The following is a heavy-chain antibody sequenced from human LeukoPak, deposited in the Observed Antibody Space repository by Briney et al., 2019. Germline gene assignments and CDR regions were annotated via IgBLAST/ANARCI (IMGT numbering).Heavy chain of an antibody. CDR3: ARTITAAGFDHFDY. J-gene: IGHJ4*02. CDR1: GFTVSSNY. D-gene: IGHD6-13*01. CDR2: IYSAGNT. Sequence: GGSLRLSCAASGFTVSSNYMSWVRQAPGKGLEWVSIIYSAGNTYYADSVKGRFTVSRDNSKNTLYLQMNSLRDEDTAVYYCARTITAAGFDHFDYWGQGTLVTVSS. V-gene: IGHV3-66*01.